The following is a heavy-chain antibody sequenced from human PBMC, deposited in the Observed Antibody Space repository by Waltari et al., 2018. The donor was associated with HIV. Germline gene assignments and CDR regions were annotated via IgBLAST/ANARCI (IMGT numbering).Heavy chain of an antibody. CDR2: IKSKANSYAT. CDR1: GFSFSGSA. J-gene: IGHJ6*02. CDR3: TRQREDYYYYGMDV. V-gene: IGHV3-73*02. Sequence: EVQMVESGGAVVQPGGALQLSCAASGFSFSGSAMLWVRQASGKGLEWVGRIKSKANSYATAYAASVKGRFTISRDDSKNTAYLQMNSLKTEDTAVYYCTRQREDYYYYGMDVWGQGP. D-gene: IGHD1-26*01.